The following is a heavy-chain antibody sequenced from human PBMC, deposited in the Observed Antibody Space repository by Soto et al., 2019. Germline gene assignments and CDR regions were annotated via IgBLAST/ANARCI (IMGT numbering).Heavy chain of an antibody. CDR2: ISGYNGNT. Sequence: ASVKVSCKTSGYTFSNYGINWVRQAPGQGVEGMGWISGYNGNTNYAQTVQGRVTMTTDTSTGTVYMELRSLKSDDTAIYYCSRFIMVGGWFDPNYYHGMDVWGQGTTVTVSS. V-gene: IGHV1-18*01. CDR3: SRFIMVGGWFDPNYYHGMDV. D-gene: IGHD6-19*01. J-gene: IGHJ6*02. CDR1: GYTFSNYG.